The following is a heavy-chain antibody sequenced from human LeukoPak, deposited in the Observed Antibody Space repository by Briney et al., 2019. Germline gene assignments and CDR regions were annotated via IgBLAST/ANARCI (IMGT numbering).Heavy chain of an antibody. CDR2: IIPILGIA. Sequence: SVKVSGKASGGTFSSYAISWVRQAPGQGLEWMGRIIPILGIANYAQKFQGRVTITADKSTSTAYMELSSLRSEDTAVYYCARGIAAAGRGWFDPWGQGTLVTVSS. J-gene: IGHJ5*02. D-gene: IGHD6-13*01. CDR3: ARGIAAAGRGWFDP. V-gene: IGHV1-69*04. CDR1: GGTFSSYA.